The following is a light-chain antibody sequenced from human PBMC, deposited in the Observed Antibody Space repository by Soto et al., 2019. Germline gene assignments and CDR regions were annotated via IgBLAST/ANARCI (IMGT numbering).Light chain of an antibody. J-gene: IGKJ2*01. Sequence: DIQMTQSPSSLSASVGDRVTITCRASQSIRNYLNWYQQKPGKAPKLLIYAASSLQSGVPARFSGSGSGKDFTLTFSSLQPEDFATYYCQQSYRAPYTFGQGTKLEIK. CDR1: QSIRNY. V-gene: IGKV1-39*01. CDR3: QQSYRAPYT. CDR2: AAS.